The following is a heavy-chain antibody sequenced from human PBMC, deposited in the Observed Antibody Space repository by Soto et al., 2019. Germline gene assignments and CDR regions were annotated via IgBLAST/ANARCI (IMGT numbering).Heavy chain of an antibody. CDR3: ARTGAFSDYDAFDI. D-gene: IGHD4-17*01. J-gene: IGHJ3*02. CDR2: IYYSGST. V-gene: IGHV4-59*08. Sequence: PAETLSLTCTVSGGSISSYYGSWIRQPPGKGLEWIGYIYYSGSTNYNPSLKSRVTISVDTSKNQFSLKLSSVTAADTVVHCCARTGAFSDYDAFDIWGQGTMVTVSS. CDR1: GGSISSYY.